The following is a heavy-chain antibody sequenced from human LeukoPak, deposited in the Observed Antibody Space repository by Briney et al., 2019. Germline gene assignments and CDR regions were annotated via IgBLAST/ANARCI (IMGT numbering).Heavy chain of an antibody. CDR3: ASSGWIWN. D-gene: IGHD6-19*01. CDR2: ISYDGSNK. CDR1: GFTFSSYG. Sequence: GGSLRLSCAASGFTFSSYGMHWVRQAPGKGLEWVAVISYDGSNKYYADSVKGRFTISRDNSKNTLYLQMNSLRAEDTAVYYCASSGWIWNWGQGTLVTVSS. V-gene: IGHV3-30*03. J-gene: IGHJ4*02.